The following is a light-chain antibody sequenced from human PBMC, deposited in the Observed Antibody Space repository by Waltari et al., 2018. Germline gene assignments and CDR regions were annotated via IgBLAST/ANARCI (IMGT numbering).Light chain of an antibody. CDR3: CSYGGNTPVL. CDR1: TSNIGNYNF. Sequence: QSALTQPASVSGSPGQSITISCTGTTSNIGNYNFVYWYQQHPGKAPKVMIFEVSKRPSGVSYRFSGSKSGNTASLTISGLQADDEADYYCCSYGGNTPVLFGGGTRLTVL. J-gene: IGLJ2*01. CDR2: EVS. V-gene: IGLV2-23*02.